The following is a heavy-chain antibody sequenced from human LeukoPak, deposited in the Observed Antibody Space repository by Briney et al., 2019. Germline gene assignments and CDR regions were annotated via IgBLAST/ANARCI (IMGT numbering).Heavy chain of an antibody. CDR3: AKGGQYSSSSGFGY. J-gene: IGHJ4*02. CDR1: GFTFSSYA. Sequence: GGSLRLSCAASGFTFSSYAMSWVRQAPGQGLEWVSGISGSGGNTYYADSVKGRFTISRDNSKNTLYLQMNSLRAEDTAVYYCAKGGQYSSSSGFGYWGQGTLVTVSS. D-gene: IGHD6-6*01. CDR2: ISGSGGNT. V-gene: IGHV3-23*01.